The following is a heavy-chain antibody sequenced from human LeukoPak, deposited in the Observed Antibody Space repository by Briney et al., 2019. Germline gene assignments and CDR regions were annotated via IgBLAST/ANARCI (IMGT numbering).Heavy chain of an antibody. CDR1: GGSISGGRYF. Sequence: SETLPLTCTVSGGSISGGRYFWGWIRQPPGKELEWIGTIFYSGSTYYNPSLQGRVTMSVDTSKNQFSLELRSVTAADTSPYYCARHLTNWESVAAPPASDASGIWGQGSMVTVSS. CDR3: ARHLTNWESVAAPPASDASGI. V-gene: IGHV4-39*01. CDR2: IFYSGST. J-gene: IGHJ3*02. D-gene: IGHD6-19*01.